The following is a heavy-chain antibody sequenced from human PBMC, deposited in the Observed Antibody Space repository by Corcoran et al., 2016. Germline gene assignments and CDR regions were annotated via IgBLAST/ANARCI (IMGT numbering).Heavy chain of an antibody. CDR2: IWHDGSTR. V-gene: IGHV3-33*01. CDR1: GFAFSSYA. J-gene: IGHJ4*02. CDR3: AREPGAGVWSGYHY. Sequence: QVQLVESGGGVVQPGRSLRLSCTASGFAFSSYAMHWVRQAPGKGLEWVAVIWHDGSTRYYADSVKGRFTFSRDNSKNTLYLQMDSLRVEDTAMYYCAREPGAGVWSGYHYWGQGTLVTVSS. D-gene: IGHD3-3*01.